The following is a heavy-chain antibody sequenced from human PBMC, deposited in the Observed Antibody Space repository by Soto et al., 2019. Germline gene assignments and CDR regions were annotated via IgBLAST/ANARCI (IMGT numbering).Heavy chain of an antibody. D-gene: IGHD3-16*01. CDR1: GFTFRSYG. CDR2: ISYDGSNK. J-gene: IGHJ4*02. V-gene: IGHV3-30*18. CDR3: AKDASTYYDYVWGSSYFDY. Sequence: GGSLRLSCAASGFTFRSYGMHWVRQAPGKGLEWVAVISYDGSNKYYADSVKGRFTISRDNSKNTLYLQMNSLRAEDTAVYYCAKDASTYYDYVWGSSYFDYWGQGTLVTVSS.